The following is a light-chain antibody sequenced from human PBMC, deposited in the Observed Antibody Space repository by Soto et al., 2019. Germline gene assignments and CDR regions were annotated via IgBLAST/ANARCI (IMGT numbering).Light chain of an antibody. Sequence: EIVLTQSPGTLSLPPGEIATLSCRASQSVSSSYLAWYQQKPGQAPRLLIYGASSRATGIPDRFSGSGSGTDFTLTISRLEPEDFAVYYCQQYGSSPTTFGQGTKVEIK. CDR3: QQYGSSPTT. CDR2: GAS. J-gene: IGKJ1*01. CDR1: QSVSSSY. V-gene: IGKV3-20*01.